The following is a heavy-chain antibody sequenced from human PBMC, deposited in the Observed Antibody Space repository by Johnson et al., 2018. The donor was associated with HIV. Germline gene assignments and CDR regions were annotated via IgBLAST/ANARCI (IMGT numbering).Heavy chain of an antibody. CDR1: GFILSDYY. J-gene: IGHJ3*02. CDR3: ARRDYNWNSAFDI. D-gene: IGHD1-7*01. CDR2: ISSSGSTI. Sequence: QVQLVESGGGLVKPGGSLRLSCAASGFILSDYYMTWIRQAPGKGLEWVSYISSSGSTIYYADSVKGRFTISRDNAKNSLYLQMNSLRAEDTAVYYCARRDYNWNSAFDIWGQGTMVTVSS. V-gene: IGHV3-11*04.